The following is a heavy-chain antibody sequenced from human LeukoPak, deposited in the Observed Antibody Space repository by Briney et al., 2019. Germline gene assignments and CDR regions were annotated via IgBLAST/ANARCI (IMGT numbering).Heavy chain of an antibody. D-gene: IGHD1-26*01. V-gene: IGHV3-21*01. CDR2: ITSSSRYI. CDR1: GFTFSSYS. Sequence: GGSLRLSCAASGFTFSSYSMNWVRQAPGKGLEWVSSITSSSRYIYYADSAKGRFTISRDNAKNSLYLQMNYLRAEDTAVYYCARDPSYRGFDAFDIWGQGTMVTVSS. J-gene: IGHJ3*02. CDR3: ARDPSYRGFDAFDI.